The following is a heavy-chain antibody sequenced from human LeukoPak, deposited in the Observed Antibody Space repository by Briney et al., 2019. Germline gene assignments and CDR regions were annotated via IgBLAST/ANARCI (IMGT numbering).Heavy chain of an antibody. V-gene: IGHV4-39*01. Sequence: SETLSLTCTVSGGSISSSSYYWGWIRQPPGKGLEWIGSIYYSGSTYYNPSLKSRVTISVDTSKNQFSLKLSSVTAADTAVYYCARQEGDYDDAFDIWGQGTMVTVSS. CDR3: ARQEGDYDDAFDI. CDR1: GGSISSSSYY. J-gene: IGHJ3*02. D-gene: IGHD4-17*01. CDR2: IYYSGST.